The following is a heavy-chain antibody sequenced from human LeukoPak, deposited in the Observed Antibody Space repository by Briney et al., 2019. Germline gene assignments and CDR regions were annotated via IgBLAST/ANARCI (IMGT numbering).Heavy chain of an antibody. CDR1: GFTFRDYA. J-gene: IGHJ4*02. CDR2: IRSKAYGGTT. Sequence: TGGSLRLSCTGSGFTFRDYAMSWFRQAPGKGLEWVGFIRSKAYGGTTEYAASVKGRFTISRDDSKSIAYLQMNSLKTEDTAFYYCTHAKSPWDSSGYLNWGQGTLVTVSS. V-gene: IGHV3-49*03. D-gene: IGHD3-22*01. CDR3: THAKSPWDSSGYLN.